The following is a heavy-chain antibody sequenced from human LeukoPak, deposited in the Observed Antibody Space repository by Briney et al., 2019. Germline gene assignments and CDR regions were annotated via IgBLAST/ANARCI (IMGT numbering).Heavy chain of an antibody. CDR3: TRSLTGTTFGDY. CDR1: GFSFSVST. Sequence: PGGSLKLSCAPSGFSFSVSTMHWVRQASGKRMEWVGRIRDKAESYATVYAASVKGRFTISRDDSQNTAYLQLNSLRSDDTAVYYCTRSLTGTTFGDYWGQGTLVTVSS. J-gene: IGHJ4*02. V-gene: IGHV3-73*01. CDR2: IRDKAESYAT. D-gene: IGHD1-7*01.